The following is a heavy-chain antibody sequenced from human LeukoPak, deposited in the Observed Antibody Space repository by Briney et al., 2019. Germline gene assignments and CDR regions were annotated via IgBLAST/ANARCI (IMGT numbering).Heavy chain of an antibody. CDR3: ARVSAAGDYFDY. J-gene: IGHJ4*02. V-gene: IGHV3-30-3*01. D-gene: IGHD6-13*01. CDR1: GFTFSSYA. CDR2: ISYDGSNK. Sequence: GGSLRLSCAASGFTFSSYAMHWVRQAPGKGLEWVAVISYDGSNKYYADSVKGRFTISRDNSKNTLNLQMNSLRAEDTAVYYCARVSAAGDYFDYWGQGTLVTVSS.